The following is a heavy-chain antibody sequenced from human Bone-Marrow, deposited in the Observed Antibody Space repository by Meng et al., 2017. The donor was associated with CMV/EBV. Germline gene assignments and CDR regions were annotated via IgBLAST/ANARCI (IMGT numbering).Heavy chain of an antibody. V-gene: IGHV4-38-2*02. CDR3: AREYGYNRFHDPFDI. J-gene: IGHJ3*02. Sequence: GSLRLSCTVSGYSISSGYYWGWIRQPPGKGLEWIGSIYHSGSTYYNPSLKSRVTISVDTSKNQFSLNLSSVTAADTAVYYCAREYGYNRFHDPFDIWGQGTMVTVSS. CDR1: GYSISSGYY. D-gene: IGHD5-24*01. CDR2: IYHSGST.